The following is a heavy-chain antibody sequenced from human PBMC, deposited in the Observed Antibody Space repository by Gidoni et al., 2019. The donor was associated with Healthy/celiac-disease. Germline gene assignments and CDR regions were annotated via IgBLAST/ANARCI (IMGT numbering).Heavy chain of an antibody. V-gene: IGHV4-38-2*02. J-gene: IGHJ6*02. D-gene: IGHD6-13*01. CDR1: GYSISSGYY. Sequence: QVQLQESGPGLVKPSETLSLTCTVSGYSISSGYYWGGIRQPPGKGLEWIGSIYHSGSTHYNPSLKSRVTISVDTSKNQFSLKLSSVTAADTAVYYCGVAAAGNRGAYYYYGMDVWGQGTTVTVSS. CDR2: IYHSGST. CDR3: GVAAAGNRGAYYYYGMDV.